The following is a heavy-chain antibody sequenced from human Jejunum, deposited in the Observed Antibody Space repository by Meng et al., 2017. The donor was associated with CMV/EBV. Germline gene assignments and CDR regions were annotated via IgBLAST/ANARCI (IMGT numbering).Heavy chain of an antibody. CDR3: TTLYGDSIS. J-gene: IGHJ4*02. D-gene: IGHD4-17*01. V-gene: IGHV4-4*02. CDR1: GGSIRNDQW. CDR2: IYHSGRT. Sequence: EAAPGLVRPSGTLALTCYVSGGSIRNDQWWSWVRQAPGKGLEWIGEIYHSGRTNYNPSVKSRVSMSVDKSQNHFSLRLSSVTAADTAVYYCTTLYGDSISWGQGTLVTVSS.